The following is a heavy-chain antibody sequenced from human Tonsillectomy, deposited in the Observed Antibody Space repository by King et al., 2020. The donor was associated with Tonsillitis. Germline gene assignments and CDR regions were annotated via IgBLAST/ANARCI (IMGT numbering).Heavy chain of an antibody. Sequence: DVQLVESGGGLVKPGGSLRLSCAASGFTFSNAWMNWVRQAPGKGLEWVGRIKSKTDGGTTDYVAPVKGRSTISRDDSKNTLYLQMNSLKPADTSVYYCTIDPYYYDRRGPTPCFVYSGQGTLVTVSS. CDR1: GFTFSNAW. CDR3: TIDPYYYDRRGPTPCFVY. J-gene: IGHJ4*02. V-gene: IGHV3-15*01. CDR2: IKSKTDGGTT. D-gene: IGHD3-22*01.